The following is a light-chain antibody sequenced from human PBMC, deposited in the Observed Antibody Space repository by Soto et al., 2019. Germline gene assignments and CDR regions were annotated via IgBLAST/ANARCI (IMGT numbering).Light chain of an antibody. CDR3: QVWDSSSDHSWV. J-gene: IGLJ3*02. CDR2: DDS. V-gene: IGLV3-21*02. CDR1: NSGSKS. Sequence: SYELTQPPSVSVAPGQTARITCGGNNSGSKSLHCYQQKPGQAPVLVVYDDSDRPSGIPERFSGSNSGNTATLTISRVEAGDEADYYCQVWDSSSDHSWVFGGGTKLTVL.